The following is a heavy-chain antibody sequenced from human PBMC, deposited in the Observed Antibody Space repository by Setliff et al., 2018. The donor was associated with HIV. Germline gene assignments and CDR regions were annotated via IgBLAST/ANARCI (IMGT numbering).Heavy chain of an antibody. CDR2: IHYNEKT. J-gene: IGHJ5*02. CDR1: GGSASNSRYY. Sequence: SETLSLTCTVSGGSASNSRYYWAWIRQPPGKGLEYIGSIHYNEKTYYNPSLKRRVTISIDTSKNQFSLNLTSVTAADTAVYYCASRIYYYDSNNFLREEGFDPWGQGTLVTVSS. D-gene: IGHD3-22*01. CDR3: ASRIYYYDSNNFLREEGFDP. V-gene: IGHV4-39*01.